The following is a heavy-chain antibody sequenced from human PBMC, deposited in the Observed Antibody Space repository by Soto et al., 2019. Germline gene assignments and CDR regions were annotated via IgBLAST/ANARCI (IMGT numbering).Heavy chain of an antibody. V-gene: IGHV4-30-4*01. Sequence: QVQLQESGPGLVKPSQTLSLTCTVSGGSISSGDYYWSWIRQPPGQGLEWIGYIYYSGSTYYNPSPKGRVTISVDTSKNPLSLKLSSVTAADTAVYYCASEQLGPDYYYGMDVWGQGTTVTVSS. CDR2: IYYSGST. J-gene: IGHJ6*02. D-gene: IGHD6-6*01. CDR1: GGSISSGDYY. CDR3: ASEQLGPDYYYGMDV.